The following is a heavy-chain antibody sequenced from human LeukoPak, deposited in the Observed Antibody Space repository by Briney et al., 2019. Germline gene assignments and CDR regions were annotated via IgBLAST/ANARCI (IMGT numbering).Heavy chain of an antibody. CDR1: GFTFSSYW. D-gene: IGHD4-17*01. CDR3: ARHLHDYGDKLDAFDI. CDR2: IKQDGSEK. J-gene: IGHJ3*02. V-gene: IGHV3-7*01. Sequence: GGSLRLSCAASGFTFSSYWMSWVRQAPGKGLEWVANIKQDGSEKYYVDSVKGRFTISRDNAKNSLYLQMNSLRAEDTAVYYCARHLHDYGDKLDAFDIWGQGTMVTVYS.